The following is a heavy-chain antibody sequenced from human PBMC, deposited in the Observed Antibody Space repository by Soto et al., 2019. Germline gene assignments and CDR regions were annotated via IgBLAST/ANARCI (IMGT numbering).Heavy chain of an antibody. J-gene: IGHJ4*02. V-gene: IGHV3-7*01. CDR3: ARVAALLPNDY. CDR1: GFNFSSYW. D-gene: IGHD2-15*01. Sequence: GGSLRLSCAASGFNFSSYWMSWVRQAPGKGLEWVANIKQDGSEKYYVDSVKGRFTISRDNAKNSVYLQMNSLRADDTAVYYCARVAALLPNDYWGQGTLVTVSS. CDR2: IKQDGSEK.